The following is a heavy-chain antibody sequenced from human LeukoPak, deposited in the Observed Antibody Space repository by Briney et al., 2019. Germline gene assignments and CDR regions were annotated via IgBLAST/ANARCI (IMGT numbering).Heavy chain of an antibody. D-gene: IGHD3-10*01. CDR2: INHSGST. J-gene: IGHJ4*02. CDR3: SRVMGAY. CDR1: GGSFSGYY. Sequence: SETLSLTCAVYGGSFSGYYWSWIRQPPGKGLEGIGEINHSGSTNYNPSLKSRVTISVDTSKNQLSLKPSSVTGADTAVYYCSRVMGAYWGQGTLVTVSS. V-gene: IGHV4-34*01.